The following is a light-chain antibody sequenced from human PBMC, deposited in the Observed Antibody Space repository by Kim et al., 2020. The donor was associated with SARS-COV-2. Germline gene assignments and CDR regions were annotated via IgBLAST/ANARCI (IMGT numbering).Light chain of an antibody. V-gene: IGKV3-20*01. CDR2: DVS. J-gene: IGKJ5*01. CDR1: QNVVNNY. Sequence: EIVLTQSPGTLSLSPGERATLSCRASQNVVNNYLAWFQQKPGQAPRLLIYDVSNRATGVPDRFSGSGSGTDFTLTISRLEPEDFAVYYCQQSSFSPLTFGQGTRLEIK. CDR3: QQSSFSPLT.